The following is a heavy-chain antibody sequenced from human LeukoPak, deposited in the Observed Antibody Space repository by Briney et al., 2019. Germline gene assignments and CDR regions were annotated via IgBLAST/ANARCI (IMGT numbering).Heavy chain of an antibody. CDR3: ARERGTMVRGVRRWFDP. CDR1: GYTFTNYY. V-gene: IGHV1-46*01. D-gene: IGHD3-10*01. J-gene: IGHJ5*02. Sequence: ASVKVSCKASGYTFTNYYMHWVRQAPGQGLEWMGIINPSGGSTSYAQKFQGRVTMTRDMSTSTVYMELSSLRSEDTAVYYCARERGTMVRGVRRWFDPWGQGTLVTVSS. CDR2: INPSGGST.